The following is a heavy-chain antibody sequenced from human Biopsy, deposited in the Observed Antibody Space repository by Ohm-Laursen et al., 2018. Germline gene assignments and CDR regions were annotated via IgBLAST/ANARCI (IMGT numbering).Heavy chain of an antibody. Sequence: TLSLTCAVNGESSSGYFWNWIRQHPGTGLEGIGYIHYSGNTLYNPSLKSRLTISVDTSRNQFSLKLTSVTAADTALYYCTRAGGGKIYGLWGQGTLVTVSS. CDR2: IHYSGNT. CDR1: GESSSGYF. D-gene: IGHD3-16*01. CDR3: TRAGGGKIYGL. J-gene: IGHJ4*02. V-gene: IGHV4-34*09.